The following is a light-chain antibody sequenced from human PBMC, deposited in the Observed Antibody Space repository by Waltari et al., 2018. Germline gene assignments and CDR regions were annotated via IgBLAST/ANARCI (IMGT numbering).Light chain of an antibody. CDR3: LQYNSYPWT. Sequence: IQVTQSPSTLSASVGDRVTIPCRASQRIVAGLAWFQQKPGEAARLLIYKASYWESGVPSRFSGSGSGTEFTLTIRSLQAGYFATYYCLQYNSYPWTFGQGTNVEIK. J-gene: IGKJ1*01. CDR1: QRIVAG. CDR2: KAS. V-gene: IGKV1-5*03.